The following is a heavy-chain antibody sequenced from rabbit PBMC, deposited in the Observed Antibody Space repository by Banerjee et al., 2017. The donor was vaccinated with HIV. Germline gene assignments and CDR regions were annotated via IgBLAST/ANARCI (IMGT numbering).Heavy chain of an antibody. Sequence: QSLEESGGDLVKPGASLKLSCKASGFDFSSSAMCWVRQAPGKGLEWIACIAGGSGSTAYASWAKGRFTISKTSSTTVTLQMTSLTAADTATYFCARRDTNNGIYVLWGQGTLVTV. CDR1: GFDFSSSA. CDR3: ARRDTNNGIYVL. CDR2: IAGGSGST. J-gene: IGHJ3*01. V-gene: IGHV1S40*01. D-gene: IGHD5-1*01.